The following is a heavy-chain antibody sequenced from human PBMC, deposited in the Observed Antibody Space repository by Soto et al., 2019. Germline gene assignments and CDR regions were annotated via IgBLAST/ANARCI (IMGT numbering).Heavy chain of an antibody. CDR3: TTVTRRYSSGWYGH. CDR2: IKSKGDGGTR. D-gene: IGHD6-19*01. CDR1: GFTLNKAW. V-gene: IGHV3-15*01. J-gene: IGHJ5*02. Sequence: GGSLRLSCAASGFTLNKAWMSWVRQAPGKGLEWVGRIKSKGDGGTRDYAAPVKGRFSISGDDSKNTLYLQMNSLKTEDTAVYYCTTVTRRYSSGWYGHWGQGTLVTVSS.